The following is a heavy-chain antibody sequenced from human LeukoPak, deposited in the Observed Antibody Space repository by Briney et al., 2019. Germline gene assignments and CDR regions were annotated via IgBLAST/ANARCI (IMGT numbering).Heavy chain of an antibody. CDR1: AFTFNTFDNFA. CDR3: STEPRLLIY. V-gene: IGHV3-23*01. Sequence: PGGSLRLSCSVSAFTFNTFDNFAMNWVRQAPGQGLEWVAAISESGASTYYAASVKGRFTISRDNSENTLYLQMHGLRAGDTALYYCSTEPRLLIYWGHGTLVTVSS. CDR2: ISESGAST. D-gene: IGHD2-8*01. J-gene: IGHJ4*01.